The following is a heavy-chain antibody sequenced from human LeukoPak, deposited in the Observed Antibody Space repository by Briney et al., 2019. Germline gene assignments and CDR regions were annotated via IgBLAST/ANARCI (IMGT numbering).Heavy chain of an antibody. D-gene: IGHD4-17*01. V-gene: IGHV4-34*01. CDR1: GGSFSGYY. CDR3: ARYGDYELRYFDY. CDR2: INHSGST. Sequence: SETLSLTCAVYGGSFSGYYWSWIRQPPGKGLEWIGEINHSGSTNYNPSLKSRVTISVDTSKNQLSLKLSSVTAADTAVYYCARYGDYELRYFDYWGQGTLVTVSS. J-gene: IGHJ4*02.